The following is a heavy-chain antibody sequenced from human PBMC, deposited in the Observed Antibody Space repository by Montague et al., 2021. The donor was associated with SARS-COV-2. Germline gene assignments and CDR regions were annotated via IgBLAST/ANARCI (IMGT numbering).Heavy chain of an antibody. J-gene: IGHJ5*02. CDR1: GGSISSGSYF. D-gene: IGHD6-13*01. Sequence: TLSLTCTVSGGSISSGSYFWSWIRQPAGKGLEWTGRIYTSGSTNYSPSLKSRVTISVDTSKNQFSLKLSSVTAADTAVYYCARDAGIAATGLNWFDPWGQGTLVTVSS. V-gene: IGHV4-61*02. CDR2: IYTSGST. CDR3: ARDAGIAATGLNWFDP.